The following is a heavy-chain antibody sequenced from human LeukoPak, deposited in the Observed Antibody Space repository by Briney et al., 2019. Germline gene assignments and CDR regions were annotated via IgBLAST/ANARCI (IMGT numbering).Heavy chain of an antibody. CDR3: ARDDMRITMIVVVIPFDY. J-gene: IGHJ4*02. D-gene: IGHD3-22*01. V-gene: IGHV3-21*05. CDR2: IDTRSSAI. CDR1: GFTFSSYS. Sequence: GGSLRLSCAASGFTFSSYSMNWVRQAPEKGLEWVSYIDTRSSAIYYADSVKGRFTISRDNAKNSLYLQMNSLRAEDTAVYYCARDDMRITMIVVVIPFDYWGQGTLVTVSS.